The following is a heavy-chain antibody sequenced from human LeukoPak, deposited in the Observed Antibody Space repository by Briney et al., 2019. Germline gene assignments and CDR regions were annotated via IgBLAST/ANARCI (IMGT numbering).Heavy chain of an antibody. CDR2: IYYSGST. Sequence: SETLSLTCTVSGGSISSYYWSWIRQPPGYGLVWIEYIYYSGSTNYHPSLKSRVTISVDTSKNQFSLKLSAVTAAETAVYYCAREERSYYGSGSYSPGAFDIWGQGTMVTVSS. CDR1: GGSISSYY. J-gene: IGHJ3*02. D-gene: IGHD3-10*01. V-gene: IGHV4-59*01. CDR3: AREERSYYGSGSYSPGAFDI.